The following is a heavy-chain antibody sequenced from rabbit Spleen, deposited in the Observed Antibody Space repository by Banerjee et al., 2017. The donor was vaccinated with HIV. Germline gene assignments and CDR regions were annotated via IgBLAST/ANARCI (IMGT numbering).Heavy chain of an antibody. D-gene: IGHD4-2*01. CDR2: IYAGSSGST. CDR1: GFSFSSSYY. CDR3: ARGLHGGTPIISMTRLDL. Sequence: QEQLEESGGGLVKPGASLTLTCTASGFSFSSSYYMCWVRQAPGKGLEWIACIYAGSSGSTYYASWAKGRFTISKTSSTTVTLQMTSLTAADTTTYFCARGLHGGTPIISMTRLDLWGPGTLVTVS. J-gene: IGHJ3*01. V-gene: IGHV1S45*01.